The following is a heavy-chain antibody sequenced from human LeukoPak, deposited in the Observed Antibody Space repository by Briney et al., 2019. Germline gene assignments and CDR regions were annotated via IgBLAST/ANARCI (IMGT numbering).Heavy chain of an antibody. CDR2: IIPILGIA. V-gene: IGHV1-69*04. CDR3: AREEYYYGSVPGNYYYYGMDV. D-gene: IGHD3-10*01. J-gene: IGHJ6*02. Sequence: GSSVKVSCKASGGTFSSYAISWVRQAPGQGLEWMGRIIPILGIANYAQKFQGRVTITADKSTSTAYMELSSLRSEDTAVYYCAREEYYYGSVPGNYYYYGMDVWGQGTTVTVSS. CDR1: GGTFSSYA.